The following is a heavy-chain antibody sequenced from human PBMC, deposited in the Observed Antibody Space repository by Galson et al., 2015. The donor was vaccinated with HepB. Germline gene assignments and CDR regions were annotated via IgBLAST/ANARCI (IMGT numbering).Heavy chain of an antibody. CDR1: GFTFGDYA. D-gene: IGHD2-2*02. J-gene: IGHJ4*02. CDR3: LGTYCSSTSCYIAGDY. Sequence: SLRLSCAASGFTFGDYAMSWFRQAPGKGLEWVGFIRSKDYGGATEYAASVKGRFTISRDDSKSVAYLQMNSLKTEDTAMYYCLGTYCSSTSCYIAGDYWGQGTLVTVSS. V-gene: IGHV3-49*03. CDR2: IRSKDYGGAT.